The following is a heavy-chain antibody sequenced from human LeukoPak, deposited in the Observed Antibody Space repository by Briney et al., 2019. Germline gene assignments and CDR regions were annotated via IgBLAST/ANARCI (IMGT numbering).Heavy chain of an antibody. J-gene: IGHJ5*02. D-gene: IGHD3-22*01. V-gene: IGHV3-23*01. CDR3: AHADSYYFDSGMVS. Sequence: GGSLRLSCTASGFRFSNYAMNWVRQAPGKGLEWVSVISGGGSSTNYADSVKGRFTISRENSKNTLYLLMNSLRAEDTAVYYCAHADSYYFDSGMVSWGQGALVTVSS. CDR1: GFRFSNYA. CDR2: ISGGGSST.